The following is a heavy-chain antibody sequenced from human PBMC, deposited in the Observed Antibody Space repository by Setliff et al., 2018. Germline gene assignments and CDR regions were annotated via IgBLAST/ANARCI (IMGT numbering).Heavy chain of an antibody. Sequence: ASVKVSCKASVYTFTSYYMHWVRQAPGQGLKWMGIINPIGGSTSYAQKFQGRVTMTRDTSTSTVYMGLSSLRSEDTAVYYCAKAGAIGAWYEDALDMWGQGTMVTVSS. V-gene: IGHV1-46*01. J-gene: IGHJ3*02. CDR3: AKAGAIGAWYEDALDM. CDR2: INPIGGST. D-gene: IGHD6-19*01. CDR1: VYTFTSYY.